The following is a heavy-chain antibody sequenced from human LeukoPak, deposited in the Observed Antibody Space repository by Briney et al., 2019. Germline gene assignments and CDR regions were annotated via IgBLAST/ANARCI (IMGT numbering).Heavy chain of an antibody. J-gene: IGHJ1*01. CDR3: ARDYYDSSGYYFIQH. CDR1: GGSFSGYY. D-gene: IGHD3-22*01. V-gene: IGHV4-34*01. CDR2: INHSGST. Sequence: SETLSLTCAVYGGSFSGYYWSWIRQPPGKGLEWIGEINHSGSTNYNPSLKSRVTISVDTSKNQFSLKLSSVTAADTAVYYCARDYYDSSGYYFIQHWGQGTLVTVSS.